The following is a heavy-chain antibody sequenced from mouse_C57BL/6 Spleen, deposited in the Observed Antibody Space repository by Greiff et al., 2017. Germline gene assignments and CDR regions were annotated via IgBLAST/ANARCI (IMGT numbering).Heavy chain of an antibody. D-gene: IGHD1-1*01. Sequence: QVQLQQSGAELVKPGASVKMSCKASGYTFTSYWITWVKQMPRQCLECIGEIYPGSGSTNYNEKFKSKATLTVDTSSSTAYMQLSSLTSEDSAVYYCARRITTVYAMDYWGQGTSVTVSS. CDR1: GYTFTSYW. CDR3: ARRITTVYAMDY. J-gene: IGHJ4*01. CDR2: IYPGSGST. V-gene: IGHV1-55*01.